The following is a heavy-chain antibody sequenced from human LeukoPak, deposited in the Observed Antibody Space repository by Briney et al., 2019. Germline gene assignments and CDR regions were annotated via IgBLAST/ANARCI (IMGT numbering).Heavy chain of an antibody. Sequence: ASVKVSCKASGYTFTSYGISWVRQAPGQGLEWMGWINPNSGGTNYAQKFQGRVTMTRDTSISTAYMELSRLRSDDTAVYYCASPHDFWSGYDYWGQGTLVTVSS. J-gene: IGHJ4*02. CDR1: GYTFTSYG. V-gene: IGHV1-2*02. CDR2: INPNSGGT. CDR3: ASPHDFWSGYDY. D-gene: IGHD3-3*01.